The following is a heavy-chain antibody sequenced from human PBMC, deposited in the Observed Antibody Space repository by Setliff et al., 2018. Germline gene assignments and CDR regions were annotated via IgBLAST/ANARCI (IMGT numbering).Heavy chain of an antibody. CDR1: GGTFDSYS. CDR2: FTPILLTP. Sequence: SLKVSCKASGGTFDSYSFTWLRQAPGQGLEWVGGFTPILLTPNYAQKFQGRITITADKSTSTAYMELSGLRSDDTAVYFCARPRSPKISIFGVTPFDYWGQGTLVTVSS. J-gene: IGHJ4*02. V-gene: IGHV1-69*06. CDR3: ARPRSPKISIFGVTPFDY. D-gene: IGHD3-3*01.